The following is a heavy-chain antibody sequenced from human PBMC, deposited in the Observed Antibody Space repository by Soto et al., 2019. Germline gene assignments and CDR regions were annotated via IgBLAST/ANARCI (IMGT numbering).Heavy chain of an antibody. V-gene: IGHV1-18*01. J-gene: IGHJ4*02. CDR2: ISTDKGKT. CDR3: ATRSPALDY. Sequence: QVQLVQSGPEVKKPGASVKVSCKTSGYTFTSYGISWVRQAPGQGLEWMGWISTDKGKTNYAQKFQGRVTMTTDTSTSTAYMELRSLRSDDTAVYYWATRSPALDYWGQGTLLTVSS. D-gene: IGHD3-3*02. CDR1: GYTFTSYG.